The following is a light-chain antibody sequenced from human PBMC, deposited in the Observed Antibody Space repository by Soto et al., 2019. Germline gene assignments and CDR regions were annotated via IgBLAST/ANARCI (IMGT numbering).Light chain of an antibody. CDR1: QSVSSY. J-gene: IGKJ1*01. Sequence: EIVMTQSPATLSVSPGERVTFSCRASQSVSSYLAWYQQKPGQAPRLLIYDASTRATGIPVRFSGSGSGTEFILTISSLQSEDFGVYYCQQNKDWPGTFGQGTKVDIK. CDR3: QQNKDWPGT. CDR2: DAS. V-gene: IGKV3-15*01.